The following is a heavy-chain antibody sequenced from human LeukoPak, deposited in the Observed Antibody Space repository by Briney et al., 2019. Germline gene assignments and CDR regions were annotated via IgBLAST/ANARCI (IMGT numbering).Heavy chain of an antibody. D-gene: IGHD5-12*01. CDR3: AKSLASNTLDY. CDR1: GFTFSSYG. J-gene: IGHJ4*02. CDR2: ISYDGSNK. V-gene: IGHV3-30*18. Sequence: PGGSLRLSCAASGFTFSSYGMHWVRQAPGKGLEWEAVISYDGSNKYYADSVKGRFTISRDNSKNTLYLQMNSLRAEDTAVYYCAKSLASNTLDYWGQGTLVTVSS.